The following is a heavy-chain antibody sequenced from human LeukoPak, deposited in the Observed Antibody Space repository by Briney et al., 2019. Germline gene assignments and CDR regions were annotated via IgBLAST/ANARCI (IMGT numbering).Heavy chain of an antibody. J-gene: IGHJ4*02. D-gene: IGHD1-14*01. CDR2: INQSGST. CDR3: PRSTTGSALGPFTRPKHLSKYYFDY. Sequence: SETLSLTCAVYGGSFSGYYWGWIRQPPGKGLEWMGEINQSGSTNYNPSLKSQVTISVDTSKNQFSQKQSSVTAADTAVYYGPRSTTGSALGPFTRPKHLSKYYFDYGGQETLVTVP. V-gene: IGHV4-34*01. CDR1: GGSFSGYY.